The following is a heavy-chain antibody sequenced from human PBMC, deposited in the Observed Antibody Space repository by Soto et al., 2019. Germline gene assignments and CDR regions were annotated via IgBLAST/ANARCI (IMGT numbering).Heavy chain of an antibody. J-gene: IGHJ4*02. CDR2: IYYSGST. Sequence: QLQLQESGPGLVKPSETLSLTCTVSGGSISSSSYYWGWIRQPPGKGLEWIGSIYYSGSTYYNPSLKSRVTISVDTSKNQFSLKLSSVTAADTAVYYCASFHRLRMYSSGWTPFDYWGQGTLVTVSS. V-gene: IGHV4-39*01. D-gene: IGHD6-19*01. CDR3: ASFHRLRMYSSGWTPFDY. CDR1: GGSISSSSYY.